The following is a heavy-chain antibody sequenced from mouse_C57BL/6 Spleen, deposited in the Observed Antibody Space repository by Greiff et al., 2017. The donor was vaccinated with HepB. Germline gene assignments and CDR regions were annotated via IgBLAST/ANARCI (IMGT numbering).Heavy chain of an antibody. J-gene: IGHJ2*01. CDR1: GYTFTSYG. CDR3: ARRNGNYGGYFDY. D-gene: IGHD2-1*01. Sequence: VHVKQSGAELVRPGSSVKMSCKTSGYTFTSYGINWVKQRPGQGLEWIGYIYIGNGYTEYNEKFKGKATLTSDTSSSTAYMQLSSLTSEDSAIYFCARRNGNYGGYFDYWGQGTTLTVSS. V-gene: IGHV1-58*01. CDR2: IYIGNGYT.